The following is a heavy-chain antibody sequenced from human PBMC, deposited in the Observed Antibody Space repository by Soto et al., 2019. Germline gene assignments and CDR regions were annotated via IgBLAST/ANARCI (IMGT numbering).Heavy chain of an antibody. Sequence: GSLRLSCAASGFTFGRYAMHWVRQAPGKGLEYVSAISSNGGSTYYANSVKGRFTISRDNSKNTLYLQMGSLRAEDMAVYYCARGPGYYFDYWGQGTLVTVSS. CDR1: GFTFGRYA. CDR2: ISSNGGST. V-gene: IGHV3-64*01. CDR3: ARGPGYYFDY. J-gene: IGHJ4*02.